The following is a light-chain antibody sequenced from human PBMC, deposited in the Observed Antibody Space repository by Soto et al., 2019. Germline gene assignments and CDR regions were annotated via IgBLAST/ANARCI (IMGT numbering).Light chain of an antibody. CDR1: QSISSY. Sequence: DIQMTQSPSSLSASVGDRVTITCRASQSISSYLNWYQQKPGKAPKLLIYAASSLQSGVPSRFSGSGSGTDFTLTISSLQPEDFATYYCQQSYSTPGLSTFGQGTKVEIK. CDR3: QQSYSTPGLST. CDR2: AAS. J-gene: IGKJ1*01. V-gene: IGKV1-39*01.